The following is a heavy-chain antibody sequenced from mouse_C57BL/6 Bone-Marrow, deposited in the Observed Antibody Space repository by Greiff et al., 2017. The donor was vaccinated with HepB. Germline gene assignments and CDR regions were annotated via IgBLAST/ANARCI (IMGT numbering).Heavy chain of an antibody. CDR3: VRTVYGSRGGYFDV. CDR2: IRSKSSNYAT. J-gene: IGHJ1*03. V-gene: IGHV10-3*01. D-gene: IGHD1-1*01. Sequence: EVQGVESGGGLVQPKGSLKLSCAASGFTFNTYAMHWVRQAPGKGLEWVARIRSKSSNYATYYADSVKDRFTISRDDPQSMLYLQMNNLKTEDTAMYYCVRTVYGSRGGYFDVWGTGTTVTVSS. CDR1: GFTFNTYA.